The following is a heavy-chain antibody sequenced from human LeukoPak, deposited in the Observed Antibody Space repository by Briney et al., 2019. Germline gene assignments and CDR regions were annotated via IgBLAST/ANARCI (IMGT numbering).Heavy chain of an antibody. D-gene: IGHD3-16*01. CDR2: VNHSGGT. J-gene: IGHJ1*01. CDR1: GGSFSGYY. CDR3: ARVRNYDR. V-gene: IGHV4-34*01. Sequence: PSETLSLTCAVYGGSFSGYYWSWIRQPPGKGLEWIGEVNHSGGTNYNPSLKSRVTISVDKSKNQFSLELTSVTAADTAVYYCARVRNYDRWGQGTLVTVSS.